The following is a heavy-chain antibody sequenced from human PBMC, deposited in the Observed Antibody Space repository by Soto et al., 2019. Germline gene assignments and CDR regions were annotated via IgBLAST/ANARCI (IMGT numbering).Heavy chain of an antibody. D-gene: IGHD1-1*01. V-gene: IGHV1-8*02. Sequence: ASVKVSCKASGYTFTSYDINWVRQATGQGLEWMGWMNPNSGNTGYAQKFQGRVTMTRNTSISTAYMELSSLRSEDTAVYYCARGQLEPNYYYYYYYMDVWGKGTTVTVSS. J-gene: IGHJ6*03. CDR1: GYTFTSYD. CDR2: MNPNSGNT. CDR3: ARGQLEPNYYYYYYYMDV.